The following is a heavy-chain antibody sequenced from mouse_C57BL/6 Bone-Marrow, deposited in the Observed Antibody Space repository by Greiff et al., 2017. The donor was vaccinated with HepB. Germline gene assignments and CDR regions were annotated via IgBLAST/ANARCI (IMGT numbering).Heavy chain of an antibody. V-gene: IGHV1-63*01. D-gene: IGHD2-2*01. CDR1: GYTFTNYW. CDR2: IYPGGGYT. J-gene: IGHJ4*01. Sequence: VKLMESGAELVRPGTSVKMSCKASGYTFTNYWIGWAKQRPGHGLEWIGDIYPGGGYTNYNEKFKGKATLTADNSSSTAYMQFSSLTSEDSAIYYCARRGASTMVTSYAMDYWGQGTSVTVSS. CDR3: ARRGASTMVTSYAMDY.